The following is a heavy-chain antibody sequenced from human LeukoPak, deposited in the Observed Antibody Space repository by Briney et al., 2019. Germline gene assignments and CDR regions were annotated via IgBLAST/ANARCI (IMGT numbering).Heavy chain of an antibody. J-gene: IGHJ5*02. Sequence: PSETLSLTCTVSGGSVSSGSYYWSWIRQPPGKGLEWIGYIYYSGSTNYNPSLKSRVTISVDTSKNQFSLKLSSVTAADTAVYYCARDWAYCSSTSCYNWFDPWGQGTLVTVSS. CDR3: ARDWAYCSSTSCYNWFDP. V-gene: IGHV4-61*01. CDR1: GGSVSSGSYY. CDR2: IYYSGST. D-gene: IGHD2-2*01.